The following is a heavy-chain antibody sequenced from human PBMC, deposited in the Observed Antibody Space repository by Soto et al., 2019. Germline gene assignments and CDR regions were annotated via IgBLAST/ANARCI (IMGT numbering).Heavy chain of an antibody. CDR3: GGRDSSSACFDF. CDR2: IYPGDSDT. J-gene: IGHJ4*02. V-gene: IGHV5-51*01. CDR1: GYRFSNYW. Sequence: PGESLKISCTASGYRFSNYWIAWVRQMPGKGLEWMGIIYPGDSDTRNSPSFQGQVIISADESTRTAYLQWSSLKASDTAMYYCGGRDSSSACFDFWGQGTLVTVSS. D-gene: IGHD6-6*01.